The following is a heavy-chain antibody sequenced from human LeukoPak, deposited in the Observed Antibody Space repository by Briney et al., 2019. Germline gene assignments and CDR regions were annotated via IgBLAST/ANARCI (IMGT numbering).Heavy chain of an antibody. D-gene: IGHD2-15*01. Sequence: PGGSLRLSCAASGFTFSTYWMSWVRQAPGKGLEWVADIKEDGGEKYYVDSVKGRFTISRDNAKNSLYLQMNSLRAEDTAVYYCAREAWIAATNYWGQGTLVTVSS. V-gene: IGHV3-7*03. CDR1: GFTFSTYW. CDR2: IKEDGGEK. CDR3: AREAWIAATNY. J-gene: IGHJ4*02.